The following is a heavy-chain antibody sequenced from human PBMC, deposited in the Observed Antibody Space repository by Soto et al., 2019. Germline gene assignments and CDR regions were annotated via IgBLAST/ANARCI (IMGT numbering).Heavy chain of an antibody. J-gene: IGHJ4*02. Sequence: QVQLQESGPGLVKPSQTLSLTCTVSGGSISSGGYYWSWIRQHPGKGLEWIGYIYYSGSTYYNPSLKSRVTIRVDPPKNRFSLKLSSVTAGDTAVYYCARGTIVVVVAATLYYFDHGGQGPRVTVPS. CDR1: GGSISSGGYY. CDR2: IYYSGST. CDR3: ARGTIVVVVAATLYYFDH. V-gene: IGHV4-31*03. D-gene: IGHD2-15*01.